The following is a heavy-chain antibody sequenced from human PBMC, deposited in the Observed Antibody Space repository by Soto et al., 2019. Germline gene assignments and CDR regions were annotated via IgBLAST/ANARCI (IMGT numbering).Heavy chain of an antibody. CDR3: ATRSYSSSWSRLVN. D-gene: IGHD6-13*01. CDR1: GYTFTSYA. Sequence: QVQLVQSGAEVKKPGASVKVSCKASGYTFTSYAMHWVRQAPGQRLEWMGWINAGNGNTKYSQQFQGRVTITRDTSASTADMELSSLRSEDTAVYYCATRSYSSSWSRLVNWGQGTLVTVSS. V-gene: IGHV1-3*01. J-gene: IGHJ4*02. CDR2: INAGNGNT.